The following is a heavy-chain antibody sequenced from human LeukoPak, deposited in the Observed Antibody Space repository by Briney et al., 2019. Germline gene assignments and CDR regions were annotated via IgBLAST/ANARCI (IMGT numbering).Heavy chain of an antibody. D-gene: IGHD3-22*01. CDR3: ARDQTYYVSSGYYYVTYLQH. J-gene: IGHJ1*01. Sequence: SETLSLTCTVSGASISSSYCTWIRQSAGEGLEWIGRMSRGGSTTYNPSFKGHVTMSLDTSKRQFSLNLSSVTAADTAVYYCARDQTYYVSSGYYYVTYLQHWGQGILVTVSS. V-gene: IGHV4-4*07. CDR2: MSRGGST. CDR1: GASISSSY.